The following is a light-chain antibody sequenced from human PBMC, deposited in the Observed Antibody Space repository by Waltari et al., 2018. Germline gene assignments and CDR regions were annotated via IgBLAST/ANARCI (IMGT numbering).Light chain of an antibody. CDR1: TSNIGNTD. CDR3: ATWDSRLSVVV. Sequence: QSVLTQPPSVSAAPGQRVTISCSGGTSNIGNTDVSWYQQFPGTAPKLLITDNNKRPFGIPDRFSGSKSGTSATLGITGLQTGDEADYYCATWDSRLSVVVFGGGTKVTVL. CDR2: DNN. J-gene: IGLJ3*02. V-gene: IGLV1-51*01.